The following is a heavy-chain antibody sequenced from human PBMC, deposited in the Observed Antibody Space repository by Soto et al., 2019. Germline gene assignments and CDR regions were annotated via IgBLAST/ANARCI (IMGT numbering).Heavy chain of an antibody. D-gene: IGHD2-15*01. CDR3: ARHLTYCSAGSCYSDFPYYGMDV. CDR1: GGSISSRESY. V-gene: IGHV4-39*01. CDR2: IYFSGST. J-gene: IGHJ6*02. Sequence: SETLSLTCSVSGGSISSRESYWGWIRQPPGKGLEWIGTIYFSGSTYYNPSLKSRVTISVDTSKNQFSLKLSSVTAADTAVYYCARHLTYCSAGSCYSDFPYYGMDVWGQGTTVTVSS.